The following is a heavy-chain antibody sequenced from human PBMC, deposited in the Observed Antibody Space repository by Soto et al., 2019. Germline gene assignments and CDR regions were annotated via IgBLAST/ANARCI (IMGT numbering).Heavy chain of an antibody. J-gene: IGHJ4*02. Sequence: GGSLRLSCAASGFTFSSYWMSWVRQAPGKGLEWVASIMQDGSEKYYLDSVKVRFTISRDNADNSLYLHMNSLRVEDTAVYYCAREGIWAYDYWGQGTLVTVSS. CDR1: GFTFSSYW. CDR3: AREGIWAYDY. D-gene: IGHD3-16*01. V-gene: IGHV3-7*05. CDR2: IMQDGSEK.